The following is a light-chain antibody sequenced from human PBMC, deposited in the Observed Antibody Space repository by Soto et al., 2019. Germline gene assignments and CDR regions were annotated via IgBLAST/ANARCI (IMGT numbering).Light chain of an antibody. Sequence: QPARPQLASVSGPPGRSITFSSVETSSVVGSYNLVSWYQQHPGKAPRLIIFEVNKRPSGVSNRFSGSKSGNTASLTISGLQAEDAAGYSCCSSTPTATYVFGTGTKVTVL. V-gene: IGLV2-23*02. CDR1: SSVVGSYNL. CDR3: CSSTPTATYV. CDR2: EVN. J-gene: IGLJ1*01.